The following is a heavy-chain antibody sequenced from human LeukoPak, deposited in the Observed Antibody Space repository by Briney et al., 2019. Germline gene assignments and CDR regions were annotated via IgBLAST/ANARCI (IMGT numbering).Heavy chain of an antibody. CDR1: GFTFSSYS. V-gene: IGHV3-21*01. J-gene: IGHJ4*02. CDR3: ARDPNRQWLVTDDY. CDR2: ISSSSSYI. D-gene: IGHD6-19*01. Sequence: KPGGSLRLSCAASGFTFSSYSMNWVRQAPGKGLEWVSSISSSSSYIYYADSVKGRFTISRDNAKNSLYLQMNSLRAEDTAVYYCARDPNRQWLVTDDYWGQGTLVTVSS.